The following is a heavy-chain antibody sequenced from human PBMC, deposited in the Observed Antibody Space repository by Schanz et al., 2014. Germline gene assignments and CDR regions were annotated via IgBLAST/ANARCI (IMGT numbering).Heavy chain of an antibody. CDR1: TFTFSSDW. CDR3: AKKVPAYNPFDS. J-gene: IGHJ4*02. CDR2: ITGASDHI. D-gene: IGHD1-1*01. Sequence: EVQLAESGGGLVQPGGSLRLSCAASTFTFSSDWMSWVRQAPGKGLEWVSGITGASDHIDYAESVKGRFTISRDNSKNTLYLQMDSLRAEDTAVYFCAKKVPAYNPFDSWGQGTLVTVSS. V-gene: IGHV3-23*04.